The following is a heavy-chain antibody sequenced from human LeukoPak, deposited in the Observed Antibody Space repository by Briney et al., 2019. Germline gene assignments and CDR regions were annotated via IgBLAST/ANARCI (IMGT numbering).Heavy chain of an antibody. CDR3: ARKQHQYPYYYYYYGMDV. D-gene: IGHD6-13*01. J-gene: IGHJ6*02. Sequence: SETLSLTCAVYGGSFSGYYWSWIRQPPGRGLEWIGEINHSGSTNYNPSLKSRVTISVDTSKNQFSLKLSSVTAADTAVYYCARKQHQYPYYYYYYGMDVWGQGTTVTVSS. V-gene: IGHV4-34*01. CDR1: GGSFSGYY. CDR2: INHSGST.